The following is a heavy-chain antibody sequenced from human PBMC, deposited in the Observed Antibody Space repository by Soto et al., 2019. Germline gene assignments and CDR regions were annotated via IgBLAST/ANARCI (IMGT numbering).Heavy chain of an antibody. V-gene: IGHV3-74*01. D-gene: IGHD1-20*01. J-gene: IGHJ6*02. CDR2: INSDGSST. CDR3: ARVGSDNWNEGAESGRKEGYMDV. CDR1: GLTFSSYW. Sequence: GGSLRLSCAASGLTFSSYWMHWVRQAPGKGLVWVSRINSDGSSTSYADSVKGRFTISRDNAKNTLYLQMNSLRAEDTAVYYCARVGSDNWNEGAESGRKEGYMDVWGQGTTVTVSS.